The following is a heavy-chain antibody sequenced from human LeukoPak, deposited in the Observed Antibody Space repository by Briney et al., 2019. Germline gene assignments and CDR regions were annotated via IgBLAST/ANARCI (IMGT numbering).Heavy chain of an antibody. D-gene: IGHD2-15*01. Sequence: GGSLRLSCSASGFTFSTYWMHWVRQDPGKGLVWVSRISSDASITSYADPVKGRFTISRDNAKNTLYLQMNSLRAEDTALYYCATSARTYIGSSLDYWGQGTLVTVSS. CDR2: ISSDASIT. CDR3: ATSARTYIGSSLDY. CDR1: GFTFSTYW. V-gene: IGHV3-74*01. J-gene: IGHJ4*02.